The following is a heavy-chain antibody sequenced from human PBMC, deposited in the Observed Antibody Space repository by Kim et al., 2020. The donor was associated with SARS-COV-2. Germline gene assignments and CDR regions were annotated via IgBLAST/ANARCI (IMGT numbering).Heavy chain of an antibody. J-gene: IGHJ2*01. Sequence: LKRRVTMSVDTSKNQFSLKLSSVTAADTAVYYCARFKLGSIPYHSWYFDLWGRGTLVTVSS. V-gene: IGHV4-59*10. D-gene: IGHD7-27*01. CDR3: ARFKLGSIPYHSWYFDL.